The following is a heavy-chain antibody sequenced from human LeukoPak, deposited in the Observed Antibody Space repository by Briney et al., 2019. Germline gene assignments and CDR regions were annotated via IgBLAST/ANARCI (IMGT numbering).Heavy chain of an antibody. CDR3: ARPSTYYDFWSGTSGFDY. CDR1: GGSISGYF. Sequence: SETLSLTCEVSGGSISGYFWSWLRQPAGAGLEWIGRVYTSGSTSYNPSLKSRVTMSVDTAKNHFSLRLSSVTAADTAVYYCARPSTYYDFWSGTSGFDYWGQGTLVTVSS. V-gene: IGHV4-4*07. D-gene: IGHD3-3*01. CDR2: VYTSGST. J-gene: IGHJ4*02.